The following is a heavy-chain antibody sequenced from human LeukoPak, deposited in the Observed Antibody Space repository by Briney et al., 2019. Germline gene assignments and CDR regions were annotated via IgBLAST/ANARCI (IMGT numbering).Heavy chain of an antibody. J-gene: IGHJ4*02. Sequence: GGSLRLSCAASGFTFSDYYMSRIRQAPGKGLEWVSYISSSGSTTYYADSVKGRFTISRDNAKNSLYLQMNSLRAEDTAVYYCAREISGERTYYFDYWGQGTLVTVSS. CDR2: ISSSGSTT. D-gene: IGHD1-26*01. CDR3: AREISGERTYYFDY. CDR1: GFTFSDYY. V-gene: IGHV3-11*01.